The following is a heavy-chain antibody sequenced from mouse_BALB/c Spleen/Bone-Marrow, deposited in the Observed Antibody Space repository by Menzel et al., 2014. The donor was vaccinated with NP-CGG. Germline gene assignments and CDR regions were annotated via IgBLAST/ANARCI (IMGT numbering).Heavy chain of an antibody. D-gene: IGHD1-1*01. J-gene: IGHJ2*01. V-gene: IGHV1-39*01. CDR2: IDPDYGGT. CDR3: ARGYGNSYIYYFDY. CDR1: GYSFTGYN. Sequence: EVQLQQSGPELEKPGASVKISCKASGYSFTGYNMNWVKQSNGESLEWIGNIDPDYGGTSFNQKFKGKATLTVDKSSSTAYMQLKSLTSEDSAVYYCARGYGNSYIYYFDYWGQGTALTVSS.